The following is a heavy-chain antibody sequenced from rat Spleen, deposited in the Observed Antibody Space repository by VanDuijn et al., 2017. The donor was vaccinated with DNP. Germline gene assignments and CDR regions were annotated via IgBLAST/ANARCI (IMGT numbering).Heavy chain of an antibody. J-gene: IGHJ4*01. V-gene: IGHV5-22*01. D-gene: IGHD4-3*01. CDR3: ARYNSSYSAMDA. CDR2: ISYDGGST. Sequence: EVQLVESGGGLVQPGGSLKLSCAASGFTFSDYYMAWVRQAPTKGLEWVAYISYDGGSTNYGDSVKGRFTISRDKAKSTLYLQMNSLRSEDMATYYCARYNSSYSAMDAWGQGTSVTVSS. CDR1: GFTFSDYY.